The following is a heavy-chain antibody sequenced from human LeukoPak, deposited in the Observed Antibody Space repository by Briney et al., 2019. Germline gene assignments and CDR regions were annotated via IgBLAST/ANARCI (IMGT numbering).Heavy chain of an antibody. CDR1: GGSITSYY. J-gene: IGHJ4*02. CDR3: ARGGGYHRN. D-gene: IGHD5-12*01. CDR2: IYYGGST. V-gene: IGHV4-59*01. Sequence: PSETLSLTCTVSGGSITSYYWSWIRQPPGKGLEWIGYIYYGGSTNYNPSLKSRVTISVDTSESQFSLELSSVTAADTAVYYCARGGGYHRNWGQGTLVTVSS.